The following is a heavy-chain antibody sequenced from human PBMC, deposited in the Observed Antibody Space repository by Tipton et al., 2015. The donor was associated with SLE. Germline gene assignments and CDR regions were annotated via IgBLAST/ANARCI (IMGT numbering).Heavy chain of an antibody. CDR1: GGSIRSSNW. Sequence: GLVKPSETLSLTCTVSGGSIRSSNWWNWIRQSPGKGLEWIGQIYHSGSTTYNPSLQSRVTISVDKSANQLSLRLHSVTAADTAVYYCARGMLTWRGAIIGVDVWGQGTSVNVSS. V-gene: IGHV4-4*02. D-gene: IGHD2-8*01. CDR3: ARGMLTWRGAIIGVDV. CDR2: IYHSGST. J-gene: IGHJ6*02.